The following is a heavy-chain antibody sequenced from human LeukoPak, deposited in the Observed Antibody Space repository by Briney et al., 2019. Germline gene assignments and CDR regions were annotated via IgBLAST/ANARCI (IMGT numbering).Heavy chain of an antibody. CDR3: AKGGIVVVPAAMPGHFDY. D-gene: IGHD2-2*01. CDR1: GFTFSSYG. CDR2: IRYDGSNK. J-gene: IGHJ4*02. V-gene: IGHV3-30*02. Sequence: GGSLRLSCAASGFTFSSYGMHWVRQAPGKGLEWVASIRYDGSNKYYADSVKGRFTISRDNAKNSLYLQMNSLRAEDTALYYCAKGGIVVVPAAMPGHFDYWGQGTLVTVSS.